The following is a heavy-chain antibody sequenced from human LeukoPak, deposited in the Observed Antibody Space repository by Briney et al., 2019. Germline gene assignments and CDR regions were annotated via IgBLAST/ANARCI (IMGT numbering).Heavy chain of an antibody. J-gene: IGHJ6*03. Sequence: APVKVSCKASGYTFTSYAMHWVRQAPGQRLEWMGWINAGNGNTKYSQEFQGRVTITRDTSASTAYMELNSLRAEDTAVYYCARVPWLGGGHYMDVWGKGTTVTVSS. V-gene: IGHV1-3*03. CDR1: GYTFTSYA. CDR3: ARVPWLGGGHYMDV. CDR2: INAGNGNT. D-gene: IGHD6-19*01.